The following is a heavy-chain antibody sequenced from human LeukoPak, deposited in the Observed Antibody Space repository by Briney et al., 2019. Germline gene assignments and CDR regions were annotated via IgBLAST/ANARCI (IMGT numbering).Heavy chain of an antibody. CDR1: GYTFTGYY. D-gene: IGHD3-10*01. Sequence: ASVKVSCKASGYTFTGYYIHWVRLAPGQGLEWMGWISPNTGGTNYAQNFQGRVTMTRDTSISTAYMDLSRLRSDGTAVYYCARDWGLSGSYYGFSDYWGQGTLVTVSS. CDR3: ARDWGLSGSYYGFSDY. CDR2: ISPNTGGT. V-gene: IGHV1-2*02. J-gene: IGHJ4*02.